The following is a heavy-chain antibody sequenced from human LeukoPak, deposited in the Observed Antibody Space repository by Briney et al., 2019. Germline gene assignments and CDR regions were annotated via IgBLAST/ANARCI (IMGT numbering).Heavy chain of an antibody. CDR1: GLTFSMYT. D-gene: IGHD5-18*01. CDR3: ARDRRLQLWSPAGFDY. Sequence: GGSLRLSCAASGLTFSMYTMNWVRQAPGKGLEWVSSISSSGVYIYYADSLKGRFTISRDNAENSLYLQMNSLRADDTAVYYCARDRRLQLWSPAGFDYWGQGTLVTVSS. J-gene: IGHJ4*02. V-gene: IGHV3-21*01. CDR2: ISSSGVYI.